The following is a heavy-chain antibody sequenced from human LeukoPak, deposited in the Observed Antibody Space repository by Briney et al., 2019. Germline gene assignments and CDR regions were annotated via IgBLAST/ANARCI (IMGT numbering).Heavy chain of an antibody. CDR3: ARKYSSFRYFDY. CDR1: GFTFSSYG. J-gene: IGHJ4*02. V-gene: IGHV3-33*01. CDR2: IWYDGSNK. Sequence: GGSLRLSCAASGFTFSSYGMHWVRQAPGKGLEWVAVIWYDGSNKYYADSVKGRFTTSRDNSKNTLYLQMNSPRAEDTAVYYCARKYSSFRYFDYWGQGTLVTVSS. D-gene: IGHD6-6*01.